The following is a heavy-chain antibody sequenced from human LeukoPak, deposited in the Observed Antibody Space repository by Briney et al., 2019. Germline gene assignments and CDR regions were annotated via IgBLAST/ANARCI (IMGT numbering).Heavy chain of an antibody. CDR1: GYTFTGYY. Sequence: ASVKVSCKASGYTFTGYYMHWVRQAPGQGLEWMGIINPSGGSTSYAQKFQGRVTMTRDMSTSTVYMELSSLRSEDTAVYYCARDPVGLVGASPFDYWGQGTLVTVSS. CDR2: INPSGGST. D-gene: IGHD1-26*01. V-gene: IGHV1-46*01. CDR3: ARDPVGLVGASPFDY. J-gene: IGHJ4*02.